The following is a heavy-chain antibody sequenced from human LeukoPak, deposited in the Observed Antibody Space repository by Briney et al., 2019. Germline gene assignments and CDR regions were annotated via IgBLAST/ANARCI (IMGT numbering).Heavy chain of an antibody. CDR3: ARQGESLTWLDP. V-gene: IGHV4-39*01. CDR2: IYYSGSS. D-gene: IGHD2-21*01. Sequence: SETLSLTCTVSGGSISSSSHYWAWIRQPPGKGLEWIGSIYYSGSSYYNPSLNSPATISVDTSKSQFSLKLNFVTAADTAVYYCARQGESLTWLDPWGQGTLVTVSS. J-gene: IGHJ5*02. CDR1: GGSISSSSHY.